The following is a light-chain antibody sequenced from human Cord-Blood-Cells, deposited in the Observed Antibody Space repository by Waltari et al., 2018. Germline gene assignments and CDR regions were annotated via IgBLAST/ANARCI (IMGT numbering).Light chain of an antibody. Sequence: NFMLTQPHSVSESPGKTVTISCTRSRGSIASNYVQWYQQRPGSSPTTVIYEDNQRPSGVPDRFSGSIDSSSNSAYLTISGLKTEDEADYYCQSYDSSNQVFGGGTKLTVL. V-gene: IGLV6-57*01. CDR2: EDN. CDR1: RGSIASNY. CDR3: QSYDSSNQV. J-gene: IGLJ3*02.